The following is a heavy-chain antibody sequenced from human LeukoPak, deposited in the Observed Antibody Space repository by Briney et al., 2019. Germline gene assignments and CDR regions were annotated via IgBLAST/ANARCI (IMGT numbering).Heavy chain of an antibody. CDR3: ARQEVGAGYCSTASCSAVPHWFDP. CDR1: GGSINSNSYY. J-gene: IGHJ5*02. D-gene: IGHD2-2*01. V-gene: IGHV4-39*01. CDR2: ILYTGST. Sequence: SETLSLTCTVSGGSINSNSYYWGWIRQPPGKGLEWIATILYTGSTFYNPSLKSRVTISVHTSKTQFSLKLNSVTAADTAVYYCARQEVGAGYCSTASCSAVPHWFDPWGQGTRVTVSS.